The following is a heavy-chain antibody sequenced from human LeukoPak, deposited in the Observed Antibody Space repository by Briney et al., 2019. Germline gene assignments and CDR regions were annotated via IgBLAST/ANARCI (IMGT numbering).Heavy chain of an antibody. J-gene: IGHJ4*02. CDR2: ISGSGGST. CDR1: GFTFSSYA. D-gene: IGHD4-17*01. CDR3: ARRLTVTKHYDY. V-gene: IGHV3-23*01. Sequence: GGSLRLSCAASGFTFSSYAMSWVRQAPGKGLEWVSAISGSGGSTYYADSVKGRFTISRDNSRATLYLQMNSLGAEDTAVYYCARRLTVTKHYDYWGQGTLVTVSS.